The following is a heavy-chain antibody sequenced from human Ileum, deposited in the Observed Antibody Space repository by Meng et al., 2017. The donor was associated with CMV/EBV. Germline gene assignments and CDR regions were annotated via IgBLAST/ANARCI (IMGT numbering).Heavy chain of an antibody. CDR1: GYTFTDYY. Sequence: CKASGYTFTDYYIHWVRQAPGQGLERMGRIHPNSGGTNYEQRFQGRVTMTRDTSISTASMELSSLISDDTAIYYCARGDGTAAGTAYWGQGTLVTVSS. CDR3: ARGDGTAAGTAY. V-gene: IGHV1-2*06. J-gene: IGHJ4*02. D-gene: IGHD6-13*01. CDR2: IHPNSGGT.